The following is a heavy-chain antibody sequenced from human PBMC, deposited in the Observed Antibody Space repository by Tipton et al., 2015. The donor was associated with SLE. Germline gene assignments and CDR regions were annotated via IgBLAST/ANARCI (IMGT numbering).Heavy chain of an antibody. Sequence: TLSLTCAVYGGSFSGYYWTWIRQPPGKGLEWIGEINHSGNTNFNSSLKSRVTISVDTSRNQFSLKLTSVTAADTAVYFCARVPLGQRQNGYWDFDLWGRGTLVTVSA. D-gene: IGHD1/OR15-1a*01. V-gene: IGHV4-34*01. J-gene: IGHJ2*01. CDR1: GGSFSGYY. CDR2: INHSGNT. CDR3: ARVPLGQRQNGYWDFDL.